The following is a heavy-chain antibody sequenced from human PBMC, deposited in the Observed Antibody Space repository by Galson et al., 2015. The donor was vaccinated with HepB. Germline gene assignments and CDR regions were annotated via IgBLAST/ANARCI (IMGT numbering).Heavy chain of an antibody. Sequence: SVKVSCKASGYTFTRFGITWVRQAPGQALVWMGWISTYNGNTNYAQKFQGRITMITVSSTNTAFMELRSLTSDDTAAYFCARVGITGSYFNDIWGQGTLVAVSS. D-gene: IGHD1-20*01. J-gene: IGHJ4*02. CDR2: ISTYNGNT. V-gene: IGHV1-18*01. CDR3: ARVGITGSYFNDI. CDR1: GYTFTRFG.